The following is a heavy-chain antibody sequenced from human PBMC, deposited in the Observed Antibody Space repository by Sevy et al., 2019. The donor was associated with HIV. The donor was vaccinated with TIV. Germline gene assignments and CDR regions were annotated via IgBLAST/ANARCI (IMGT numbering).Heavy chain of an antibody. CDR1: GFTVSSNY. CDR2: IYSGGST. Sequence: GGSLRLSCAASGFTVSSNYMSWVRQAPGKGLEWVSVIYSGGSTYYADSVKGRFTTSRDNSKNTLYLQMNSLRAEDTAVYYCARDRQGYYDFWSGPRGMDVWGQGTTVTVSS. CDR3: ARDRQGYYDFWSGPRGMDV. J-gene: IGHJ6*02. V-gene: IGHV3-53*01. D-gene: IGHD3-3*01.